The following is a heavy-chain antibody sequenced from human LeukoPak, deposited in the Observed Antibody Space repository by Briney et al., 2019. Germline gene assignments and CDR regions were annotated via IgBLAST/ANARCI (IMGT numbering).Heavy chain of an antibody. CDR2: FSGSGGST. J-gene: IGHJ4*02. Sequence: GGSLRLSCAASGFTFSSYAMSWVRQAPGKGLEWVSAFSGSGGSTYYADSVKGRFTISRDNAKNSLFLQMNSLRAEDTAVYYCARARGTGPGAHFDYWGQGTLVIVSS. CDR1: GFTFSSYA. CDR3: ARARGTGPGAHFDY. D-gene: IGHD3-10*01. V-gene: IGHV3-23*01.